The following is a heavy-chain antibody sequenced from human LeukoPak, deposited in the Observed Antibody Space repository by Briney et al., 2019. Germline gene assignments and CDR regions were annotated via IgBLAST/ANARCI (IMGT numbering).Heavy chain of an antibody. CDR1: GFTFSDYR. J-gene: IGHJ4*02. CDR2: IKHDGSEM. D-gene: IGHD3-10*01. Sequence: GGSLRLSCAASGFTFSDYRMNWVRQAPGKGPEWVANIKHDGSEMFYVDSVKGRFTISRDNAKNSLYLQVHSLRVEDTAVYYCARPSYTSGSYFDYWGQGTLVTAS. CDR3: ARPSYTSGSYFDY. V-gene: IGHV3-7*01.